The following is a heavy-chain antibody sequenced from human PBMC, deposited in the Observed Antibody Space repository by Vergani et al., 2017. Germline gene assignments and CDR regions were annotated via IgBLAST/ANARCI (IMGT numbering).Heavy chain of an antibody. CDR2: ISGSCGST. V-gene: IGHV3-23*01. Sequence: EVQLLESGGGLVQPGGSLRLSCAASGFTFSSYAMSWVRQAPGKGLEWVSAISGSCGSTYYADSVKGRFTISRDNSKNTLYLQMNSLRAEDTAVYYCARDPTTYXDFLTGYYKFYFDYWGQGTLVTVSS. CDR3: ARDPTTYXDFLTGYYKFYFDY. CDR1: GFTFSSYA. J-gene: IGHJ4*02. D-gene: IGHD3-9*01.